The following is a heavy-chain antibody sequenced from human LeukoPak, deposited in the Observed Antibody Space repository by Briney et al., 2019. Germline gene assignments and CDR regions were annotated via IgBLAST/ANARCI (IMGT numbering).Heavy chain of an antibody. J-gene: IGHJ2*01. D-gene: IGHD3-10*01. CDR2: FRGSDDST. Sequence: GGALRLSCAASGCSFSNYAMSWGLRPPAHRVEGGSAFRGSDDSTNYADSVQHRFTISINNSNNTLYLPKNSLRAQDTAAYYCSSCGDGLPSDWYF. V-gene: IGHV3-23*01. CDR3: SSCGDGLPSDWYF. CDR1: GCSFSNYA.